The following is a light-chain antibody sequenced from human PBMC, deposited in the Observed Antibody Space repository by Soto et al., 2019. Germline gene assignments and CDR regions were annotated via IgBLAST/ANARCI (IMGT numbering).Light chain of an antibody. J-gene: IGKJ4*01. V-gene: IGKV3-20*01. CDR2: GPS. CDR3: QQYGSSPLT. Sequence: EIVLTQSPGTLSLSPGERATLSCRASQSVSSSYLAWYQQKPGQAPRLLIYGPSSRATGIPDRFSGSGSGTDFTLTISRLEPEDFAVYYCQQYGSSPLTFGGGTKVDNK. CDR1: QSVSSSY.